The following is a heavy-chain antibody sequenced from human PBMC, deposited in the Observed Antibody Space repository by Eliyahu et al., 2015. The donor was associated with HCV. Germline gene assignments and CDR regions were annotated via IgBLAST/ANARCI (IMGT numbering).Heavy chain of an antibody. CDR1: GFTFXDFD. D-gene: IGHD6-13*01. J-gene: IGHJ4*02. CDR2: IRRKSXGGAP. Sequence: EVQLVESGGGLVQPGRSXRLSCTASGFTFXDFDMSXFRQAPGXGLXWVGFIRRKSXGGAPEYAASVKGRFTISRDDSKTTAYLQXNSLKTEDTAVYYCTRGGAWAAAXFDYWGQGTLVTVSS. V-gene: IGHV3-49*03. CDR3: TRGGAWAAAXFDY.